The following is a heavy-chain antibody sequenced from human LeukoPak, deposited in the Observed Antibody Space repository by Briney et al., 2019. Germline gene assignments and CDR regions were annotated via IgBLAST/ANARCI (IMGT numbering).Heavy chain of an antibody. J-gene: IGHJ6*03. CDR2: INSGGSST. CDR3: ARPPYYYGSGSYYFHYYYYMDV. Sequence: GGSLRLSCAASGFTFSSYWMHWVRQAPGKGLVWVSRINSGGSSTSYADSVKGRFTISRDNAKNTLYLQMNSLRAEDTAVYYCARPPYYYGSGSYYFHYYYYMDVWGKGTTVTVSS. V-gene: IGHV3-74*01. CDR1: GFTFSSYW. D-gene: IGHD3-10*01.